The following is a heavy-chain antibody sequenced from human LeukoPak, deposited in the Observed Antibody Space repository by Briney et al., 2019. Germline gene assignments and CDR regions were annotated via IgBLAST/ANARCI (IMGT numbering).Heavy chain of an antibody. CDR2: INWNSGSI. V-gene: IGHV3-9*01. J-gene: IGHJ4*02. CDR1: GFTFDDYA. Sequence: GRSLGLSCAASGFTFDDYAMHWVRQTPGKGLEWVSGINWNSGSIGYADSVKGRFTISRDNAKNSLYLQMNSLRVEDTALYYCAKANDGYYSGSGSYYDYWGQGTLVTVSS. CDR3: AKANDGYYSGSGSYYDY. D-gene: IGHD3-10*01.